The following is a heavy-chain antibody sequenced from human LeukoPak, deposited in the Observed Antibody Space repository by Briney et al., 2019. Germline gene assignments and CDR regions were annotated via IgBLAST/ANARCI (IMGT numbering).Heavy chain of an antibody. CDR2: TSNYNGNT. D-gene: IGHD3-10*01. CDR1: GYTFTRSA. Sequence: ASVKVSCKASGYTFTRSALHWVHQAPGQRLEWMGWTSNYNGNTKYSEKFQGRVTITRDTSANIVYMELNSLRSQDTGVYYCARDEVDYYGMDVWGQGTTITVSS. J-gene: IGHJ6*02. V-gene: IGHV1-3*04. CDR3: ARDEVDYYGMDV.